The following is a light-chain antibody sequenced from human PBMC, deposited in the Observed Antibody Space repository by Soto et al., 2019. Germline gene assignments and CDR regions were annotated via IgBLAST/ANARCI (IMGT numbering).Light chain of an antibody. Sequence: QSALTQPPSVSGSPGQSVAISCTGTSSDVGGYNRVSWYQQAPGKAPKLLICDVSNRPSGGSTRFSGSKSGNTASLTISGLQAEDEADYYCTSYASGSAYVFGPGTKVTVL. CDR1: SSDVGGYNR. CDR3: TSYASGSAYV. V-gene: IGLV2-18*02. J-gene: IGLJ1*01. CDR2: DVS.